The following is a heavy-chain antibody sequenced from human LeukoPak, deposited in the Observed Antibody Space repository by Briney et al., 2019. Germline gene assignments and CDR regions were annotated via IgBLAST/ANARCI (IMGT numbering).Heavy chain of an antibody. V-gene: IGHV4-59*11. D-gene: IGHD6-19*01. CDR1: GGSISSQF. Sequence: SETLSLTCTVSGGSISSQFWSWIRQPPGKGLEWIGNIYNSGTTNYNPSLESRVTISVDTPKNQLSLQPTSVTAADTAVYYCTKATQWLAFDYWGRGTLVTVSS. CDR3: TKATQWLAFDY. CDR2: IYNSGTT. J-gene: IGHJ4*02.